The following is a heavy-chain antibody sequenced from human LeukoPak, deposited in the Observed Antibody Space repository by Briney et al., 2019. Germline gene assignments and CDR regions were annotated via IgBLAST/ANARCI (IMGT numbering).Heavy chain of an antibody. CDR1: RFTFTSYW. CDR2: VNNDGSTT. Sequence: PAGSLRPSCAVARFTFTSYWMHWVSQAPRKGLVWVSRVNNDGSTTNYTDSVKGRFTISRDNTKNTLYLQMNSLRAEDTAVYFCLAAAGTIGWGQGTLVTVSS. J-gene: IGHJ4*02. CDR3: LAAAGTIG. V-gene: IGHV3-74*01. D-gene: IGHD6-13*01.